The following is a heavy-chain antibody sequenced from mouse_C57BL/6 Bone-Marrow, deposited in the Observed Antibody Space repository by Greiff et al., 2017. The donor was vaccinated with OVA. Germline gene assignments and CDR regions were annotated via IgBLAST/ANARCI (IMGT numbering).Heavy chain of an antibody. D-gene: IGHD1-1*01. V-gene: IGHV1-64*01. CDR1: GYTFTSYW. CDR2: IHPNSGST. Sequence: QVQLQQPGAELVKPGASVKLSCKASGYTFTSYWMHWVKQRPGQGLEWIGMIHPNSGSTNYNENFKSKATMTVDKSSSTAYMQLSSLTSEDAAVYYCARDYGPWFAYWGRGTVVTVSA. CDR3: ARDYGPWFAY. J-gene: IGHJ3*01.